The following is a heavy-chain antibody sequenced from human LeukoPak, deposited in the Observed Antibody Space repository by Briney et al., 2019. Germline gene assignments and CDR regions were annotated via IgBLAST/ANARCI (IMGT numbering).Heavy chain of an antibody. CDR1: GGSFSGYY. CDR2: INHSGST. CDR3: ARRRAVATIDY. Sequence: SETLSLTCAVYGGSFSGYYWSWIRQPPGKGLEWIGEINHSGSTSYNPSLKSRVTISVDTSKNQFSLKLSSVTAADTAVYYCARRRAVATIDYWGQGTLVTVSS. J-gene: IGHJ4*02. V-gene: IGHV4-34*01. D-gene: IGHD6-19*01.